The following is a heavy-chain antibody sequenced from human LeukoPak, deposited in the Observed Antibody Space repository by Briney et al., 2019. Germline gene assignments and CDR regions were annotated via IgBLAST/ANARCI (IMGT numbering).Heavy chain of an antibody. D-gene: IGHD5-18*01. Sequence: GGSLRLSCAASGFTFSSYAMSWVRQAPGKGLGWVSAISGSGDSTYYADSVKGRFTISRDNSKNTLYLQMNSLRAEDTAVYYCVLYSYPPNYFDYWGQGTLVTVSS. V-gene: IGHV3-23*01. CDR2: ISGSGDST. CDR1: GFTFSSYA. CDR3: VLYSYPPNYFDY. J-gene: IGHJ4*02.